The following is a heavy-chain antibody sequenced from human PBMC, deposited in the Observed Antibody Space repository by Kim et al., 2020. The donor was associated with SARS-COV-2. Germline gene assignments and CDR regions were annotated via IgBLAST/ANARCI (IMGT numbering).Heavy chain of an antibody. J-gene: IGHJ2*01. CDR1: GYSFTSYW. CDR2: IYPGDSDT. V-gene: IGHV5-51*01. Sequence: GESLKISCKGSGYSFTSYWIGWVRQMPGKGLEWMGIIYPGDSDTRYSTSFQGQVTISADKSISTTYLQWSSLKASDTAMYYCARHPTKSPTHWYFDLWGRGTLVTVSS. CDR3: ARHPTKSPTHWYFDL.